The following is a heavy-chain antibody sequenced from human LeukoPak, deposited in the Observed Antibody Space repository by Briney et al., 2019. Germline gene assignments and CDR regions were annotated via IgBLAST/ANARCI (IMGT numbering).Heavy chain of an antibody. CDR1: GFTVITND. CDR3: ARGVEPLAANTLAY. CDR2: LYSDGNT. Sequence: PGGSLRLSCAASGFTVITNDMTWVRQAPGKGLEWVSVLYSDGNTKYADSVQGRFTISRDNSTNTLYLEMNSLSPDGTAVYYCARGVEPLAANTLAYWGQGTLVTVSS. J-gene: IGHJ4*02. V-gene: IGHV3-53*01. D-gene: IGHD1-14*01.